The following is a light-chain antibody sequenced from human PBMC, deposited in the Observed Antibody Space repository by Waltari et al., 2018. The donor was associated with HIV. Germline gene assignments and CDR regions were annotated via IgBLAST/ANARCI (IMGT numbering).Light chain of an antibody. Sequence: QSVLTQTPSVSGAPGQRVTISCTGSSSNIGAGYDVHWYQKLPGTAHKVLIYGNGTRPSGVPDRFSGSKSGTSASLAISGLQAEDEADYYCQSYDNSLSGSWVFGGGTKLTVL. CDR2: GNG. V-gene: IGLV1-40*01. CDR3: QSYDNSLSGSWV. CDR1: SSNIGAGYD. J-gene: IGLJ3*02.